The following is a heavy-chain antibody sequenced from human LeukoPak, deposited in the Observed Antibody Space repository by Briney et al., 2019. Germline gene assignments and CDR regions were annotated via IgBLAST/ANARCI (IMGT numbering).Heavy chain of an antibody. CDR2: IRSKANSYAT. CDR3: AKDQEWELGNAFDI. J-gene: IGHJ3*02. Sequence: GGSLRLSCAASGFTFSGSAMHWVRQASGKGLEWVGRIRSKANSYATAYAASVKGRFTISRDNSKNTLYLQMNSLRAEDTAVYYCAKDQEWELGNAFDIWGQGTMVTVSS. D-gene: IGHD1-26*01. CDR1: GFTFSGSA. V-gene: IGHV3-73*01.